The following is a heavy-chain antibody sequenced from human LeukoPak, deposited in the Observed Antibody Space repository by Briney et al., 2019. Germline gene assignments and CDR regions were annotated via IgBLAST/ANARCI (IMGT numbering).Heavy chain of an antibody. D-gene: IGHD3-10*01. V-gene: IGHV3-15*01. CDR2: IKSKTDGGTT. CDR3: ARESLRLGELLSS. Sequence: PGGSLRLSCAASGFTFSNAWMSWVRQAPGKGLEWVGRIKSKTDGGTTDYAAPVKGRFTISRDDSKNTLYLQMNSLKTEDTAVYYCARESLRLGELLSSWGQGTLVTVSS. J-gene: IGHJ5*02. CDR1: GFTFSNAW.